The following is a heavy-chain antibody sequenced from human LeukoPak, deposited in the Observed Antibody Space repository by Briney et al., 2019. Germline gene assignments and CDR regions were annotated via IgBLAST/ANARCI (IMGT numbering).Heavy chain of an antibody. J-gene: IGHJ6*02. Sequence: GGSLRLSCAASGFTFNTYTMNWVRQAPGKGLEWVSYISGSSGIIDYADSVRGRFTISRDNAKNSLYLQMNSLRAEDTAVYYCARAKVLRYFDWLSPPYYYYGMDVWGQGTTVTVSS. CDR2: ISGSSGII. CDR1: GFTFNTYT. CDR3: ARAKVLRYFDWLSPPYYYYGMDV. V-gene: IGHV3-48*01. D-gene: IGHD3-9*01.